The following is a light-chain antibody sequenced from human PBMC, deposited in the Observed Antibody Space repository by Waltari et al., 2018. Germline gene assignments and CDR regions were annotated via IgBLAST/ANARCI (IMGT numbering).Light chain of an antibody. V-gene: IGKV3-20*01. Sequence: VLTQPPGTLSLSPGDISTVSCRASQSVSRTLAWYQQKPGQAPRLLIYDASSRATGIPDRFSGSGSGTDFSLTISRLGPEEFAVYYCQKYGTLPATFGGGTKVELK. J-gene: IGKJ4*02. CDR1: QSVSRT. CDR3: QKYGTLPAT. CDR2: DAS.